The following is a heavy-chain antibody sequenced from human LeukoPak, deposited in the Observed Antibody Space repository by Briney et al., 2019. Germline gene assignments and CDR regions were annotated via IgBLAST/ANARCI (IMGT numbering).Heavy chain of an antibody. V-gene: IGHV1-8*01. J-gene: IGHJ4*02. Sequence: GASVKVSCKASGYTFTSYDINWVRQATGQGLEWMGWMSPNSGNTGYAQKFQGRVTMTRNTSISTAYMELSSLRSEDTAVYYCARGLGYCTNGVCYTWDYWGQGTLVTVSS. CDR3: ARGLGYCTNGVCYTWDY. CDR1: GYTFTSYD. D-gene: IGHD2-8*01. CDR2: MSPNSGNT.